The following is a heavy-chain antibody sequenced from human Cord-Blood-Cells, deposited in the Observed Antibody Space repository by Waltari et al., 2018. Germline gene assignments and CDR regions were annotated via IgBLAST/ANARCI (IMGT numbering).Heavy chain of an antibody. J-gene: IGHJ4*02. CDR3: AKTQGGYDFWSGYLD. D-gene: IGHD3-3*01. V-gene: IGHV1-18*01. CDR2: ISAYNGNT. CDR1: GYTFTSKG. Sequence: QVQLVQSGAEVKKPGASVKVSCKASGYTFTSKGISWVRKATGQGLEWMGWISAYNGNTNYAQKLQGRVTMTTDTSTSTAYMELRSLRSDDTAVYYCAKTQGGYDFWSGYLDWGQGTLVTVSS.